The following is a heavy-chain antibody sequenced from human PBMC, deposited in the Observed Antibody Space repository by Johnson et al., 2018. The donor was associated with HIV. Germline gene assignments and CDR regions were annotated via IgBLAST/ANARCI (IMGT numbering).Heavy chain of an antibody. V-gene: IGHV3-15*01. CDR1: GFTFSNAW. CDR2: IKSKTDGGTT. CDR3: TTATPVGRGAFDI. J-gene: IGHJ3*02. Sequence: VQLVESGGGLVKPGGSLRLSCAASGFTFSNAWMSWVRQAPGKGLEWVGRIKSKTDGGTTDYAAPVQGRFTISRDDSKNTLYLQMNSLKTEDTAVYYCTTATPVGRGAFDIWGQGTLVAVSS. D-gene: IGHD1-26*01.